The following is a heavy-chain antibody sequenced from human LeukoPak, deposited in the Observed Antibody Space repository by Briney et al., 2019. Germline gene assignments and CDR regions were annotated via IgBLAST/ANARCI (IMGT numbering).Heavy chain of an antibody. CDR2: INHSGST. Sequence: PSETLSLTCSVYGGSLSGYYWSWIRQPPGKGLEWIGEINHSGSTNYNPSPKSRVTISADTSKNQFSLKLDSVTAADTAVYYCATTRFHNVDRNVWGQGTTVTVSS. CDR1: GGSLSGYY. J-gene: IGHJ6*02. V-gene: IGHV4-34*01. D-gene: IGHD5-12*01. CDR3: ATTRFHNVDRNV.